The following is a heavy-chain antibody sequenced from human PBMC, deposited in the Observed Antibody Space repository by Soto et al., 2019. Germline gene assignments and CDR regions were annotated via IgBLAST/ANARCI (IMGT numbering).Heavy chain of an antibody. D-gene: IGHD2-21*02. CDR1: GYTFTNRY. CDR3: TRSSNCPSGRDCYGDAFDI. CDR2: ITPFNGNT. V-gene: IGHV1-45*01. Sequence: SVKVSCKASGYTFTNRYLHWVRQAPGQPLEWMGWITPFNGNTNYAQKFHDRVTITTAYMELSSLRSDDTAIYYCTRSSNCPSGRDCYGDAFDIWGQGTKVTVSS. J-gene: IGHJ3*02.